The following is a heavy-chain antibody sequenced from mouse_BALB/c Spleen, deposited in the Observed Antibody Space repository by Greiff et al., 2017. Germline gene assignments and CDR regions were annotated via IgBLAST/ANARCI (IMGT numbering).Heavy chain of an antibody. D-gene: IGHD2-10*02. V-gene: IGHV5-6*01. CDR3: ARQKYGNYEGYAMDY. J-gene: IGHJ4*01. CDR1: GFTFSSYG. CDR2: ISSGGSYT. Sequence: EVKLMESGGDLVKPGGSLKLSCAASGFTFSSYGMSWVRQTPDKRLEWVATISSGGSYTYYPDSVKGRFTISRDNAKNTLYLQMSSLKSEDTAMYYCARQKYGNYEGYAMDYWGQGTSVTVSS.